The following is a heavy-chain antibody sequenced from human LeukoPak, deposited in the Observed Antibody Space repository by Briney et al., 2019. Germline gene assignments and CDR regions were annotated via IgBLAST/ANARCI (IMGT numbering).Heavy chain of an antibody. J-gene: IGHJ3*02. CDR1: GFTFSSHS. D-gene: IGHD2-2*01. CDR2: ISSSSSYI. CDR3: ARRYCSSTSCYQDAFDI. V-gene: IGHV3-21*01. Sequence: PGGSLRLSCAASGFTFSSHSMNWVRQAPGKGLEWVSSISSSSSYIYYADSVKGRFTISRDNAKNSLYLQMNSLRAEDTAVYYCARRYCSSTSCYQDAFDIWGQGTMVTVSS.